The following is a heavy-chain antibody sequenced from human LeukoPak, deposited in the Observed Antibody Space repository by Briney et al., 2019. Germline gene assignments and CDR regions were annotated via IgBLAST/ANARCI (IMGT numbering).Heavy chain of an antibody. V-gene: IGHV4-34*01. Sequence: PSETLSLTCAVYGGSFSGYYWSWIRQPPGKGLEWIGEINHSGSTNYNPSLKSRVTISVDTSENQFSLKLSSVTAADTAVYYCASLYSGSYSFDYWGQGTLVTVSS. CDR2: INHSGST. J-gene: IGHJ4*02. D-gene: IGHD1-26*01. CDR3: ASLYSGSYSFDY. CDR1: GGSFSGYY.